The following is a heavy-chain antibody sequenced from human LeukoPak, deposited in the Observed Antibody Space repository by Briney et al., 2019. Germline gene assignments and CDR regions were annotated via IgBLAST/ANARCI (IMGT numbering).Heavy chain of an antibody. CDR3: ARPSGGSIDY. Sequence: SETLSLTCTVSGGSISSSSYYWGWIRQPPGKGLEWIGSIYYSGSTYYNPSLKSRVTISVDTSKNQFSLKLSSVTAADTAVYYCARPSGGSIDYWGRGTLVTVSS. D-gene: IGHD6-25*01. V-gene: IGHV4-39*01. CDR2: IYYSGST. J-gene: IGHJ4*02. CDR1: GGSISSSSYY.